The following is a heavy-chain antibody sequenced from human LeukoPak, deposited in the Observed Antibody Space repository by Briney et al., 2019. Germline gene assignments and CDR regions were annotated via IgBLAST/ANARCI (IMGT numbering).Heavy chain of an antibody. V-gene: IGHV3-74*01. CDR1: GFTFTSYW. CDR3: ARPGVGFDY. J-gene: IGHJ4*02. CDR2: INTDGTIT. Sequence: GGSLRLSCAASGFTFTSYWMYWVRQAPGKGLVWLSRINTDGTITSHADSLEGRFTISRDNAKKTVYLQMNSLRTEDTAVYYCARPGVGFDYWGQGALVTVSS.